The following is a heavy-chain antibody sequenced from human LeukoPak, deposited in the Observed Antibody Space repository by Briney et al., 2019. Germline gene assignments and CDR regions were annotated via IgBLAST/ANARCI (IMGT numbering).Heavy chain of an antibody. V-gene: IGHV4-59*01. Sequence: SETPSLTCTLSGGSISSYFWSWVPQSPGKGLEWIGFMHHSGSANSNPSLKSRVTISVDTSKNQFSLKLSSVTAADTDVYYCARESFGVSLIVHWGQGTLVTASS. CDR3: ARESFGVSLIVH. CDR2: MHHSGSA. CDR1: GGSISSYF. J-gene: IGHJ4*02. D-gene: IGHD2-8*01.